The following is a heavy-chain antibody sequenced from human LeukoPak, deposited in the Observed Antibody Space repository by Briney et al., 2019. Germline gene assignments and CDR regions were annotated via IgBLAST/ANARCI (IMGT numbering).Heavy chain of an antibody. CDR3: ARLSTVTTSFDY. V-gene: IGHV4-39*07. CDR2: IYYSGST. CDR1: GGSISSSSYY. J-gene: IGHJ4*02. Sequence: SETLSLTCTVSGGSISSSSYYWGWFRQPPEKGLEWIGNIYYSGSTYYNPSLKSRVTISVDTSKNQFSLTLSSVTAADTAVYYCARLSTVTTSFDYWGQGTLVTVSS. D-gene: IGHD4-17*01.